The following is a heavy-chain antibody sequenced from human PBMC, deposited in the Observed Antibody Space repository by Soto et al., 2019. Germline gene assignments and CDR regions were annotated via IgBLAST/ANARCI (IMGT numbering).Heavy chain of an antibody. Sequence: SETLSLTCAVSGYSISSGYYWGWIRQPPGKGLEWSGSIYHSGSTYYNPSLKSRVTISVDTSKNQFSLKLSSVTAADTAVYYCARDTPTYYYDSSGSNADYWGQGTLVTVSS. J-gene: IGHJ4*02. CDR1: GYSISSGYY. D-gene: IGHD3-22*01. CDR2: IYHSGST. CDR3: ARDTPTYYYDSSGSNADY. V-gene: IGHV4-38-2*02.